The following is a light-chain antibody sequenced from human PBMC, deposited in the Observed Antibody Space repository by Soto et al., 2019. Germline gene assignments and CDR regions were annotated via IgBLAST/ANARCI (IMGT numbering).Light chain of an antibody. V-gene: IGKV3-15*01. CDR1: QSVSSN. J-gene: IGKJ1*01. CDR3: QQYNNWPPST. CDR2: GAS. Sequence: EIVMTQSPATLSVSPRERATLSCRASQSVSSNLAWYQQKPGQAPRLLIYGASTRATGIPDRFSGSGSGTEVTLTISSLPSEDFAVYYCQQYNNWPPSTFGQETKVEIK.